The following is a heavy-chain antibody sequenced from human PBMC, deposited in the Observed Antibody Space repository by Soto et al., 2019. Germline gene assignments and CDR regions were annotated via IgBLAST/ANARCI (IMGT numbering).Heavy chain of an antibody. V-gene: IGHV4-59*01. CDR1: GGSISSYY. J-gene: IGHJ5*02. CDR2: IYYSGST. CDR3: ARGGRSHNWFDH. Sequence: SETLSLTCTVSGGSISSYYWSWIRQPPGKGLEWIGYIYYSGSTNYNPSLKSRVTISVDTSKNQFSLKLSSVTAADTAVYYCARGGRSHNWFDHWGQGNLVTVS. D-gene: IGHD6-13*01.